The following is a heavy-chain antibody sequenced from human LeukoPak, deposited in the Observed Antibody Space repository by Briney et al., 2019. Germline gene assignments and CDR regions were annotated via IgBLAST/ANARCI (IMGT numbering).Heavy chain of an antibody. D-gene: IGHD3-16*01. V-gene: IGHV1-2*07. CDR2: INPKNGGA. J-gene: IGHJ5*02. Sequence: GASVKVSCKTSGYTFIGYYMHWVRQAPGQELEWMGWINPKNGGANYAPRFQGRVTMTRDRSISTVYKELTGLTSDDTAVYYCARASFWESPINWFDPWGQGTLVTVSS. CDR1: GYTFIGYY. CDR3: ARASFWESPINWFDP.